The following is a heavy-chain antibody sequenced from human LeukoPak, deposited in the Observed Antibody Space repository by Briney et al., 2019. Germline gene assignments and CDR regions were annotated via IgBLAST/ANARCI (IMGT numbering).Heavy chain of an antibody. V-gene: IGHV4-30-4*01. CDR2: IYYSGST. D-gene: IGHD3-22*01. CDR1: GGSISSGDYY. J-gene: IGHJ4*02. CDR3: ARERRPVRNYYDSSGSQWGSYYFDY. Sequence: SQTLSLTCTVSGGSISSGDYYWSWIRQPPGKGLEWIGYIYYSGSTYYNPSLKSRVTISVDTSKNQFSLKLSSVTAADTAVYYCARERRPVRNYYDSSGSQWGSYYFDYWGQGTLVTVSS.